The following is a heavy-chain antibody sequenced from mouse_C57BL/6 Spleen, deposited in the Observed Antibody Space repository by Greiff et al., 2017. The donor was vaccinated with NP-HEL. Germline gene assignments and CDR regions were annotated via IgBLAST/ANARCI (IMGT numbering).Heavy chain of an antibody. CDR2: IHPNSGST. D-gene: IGHD1-1*01. V-gene: IGHV1-64*01. CDR1: GYTFTSYW. CDR3: ARRAGTTVSFDY. Sequence: QVHVKQPGAELVKPGASVKLSCKASGYTFTSYWMHWVKQRPGQGLEWIGMIHPNSGSTNYNEKFKSKATLTVDKSSSTAYMQLSSLTSEDSAVYYCARRAGTTVSFDYWGQGTTLTVSS. J-gene: IGHJ2*01.